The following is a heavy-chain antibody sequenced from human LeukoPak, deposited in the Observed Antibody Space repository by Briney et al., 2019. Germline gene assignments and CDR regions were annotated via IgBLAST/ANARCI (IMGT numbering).Heavy chain of an antibody. V-gene: IGHV3-49*03. CDR1: GFTFGDYA. J-gene: IGHJ4*02. D-gene: IGHD3-22*01. CDR2: IRSKAYGGTT. CDR3: TRDSTGYYYDSSGPVDY. Sequence: GRSLRLSCTASGFTFGDYAMSWFRQAPGKGLEWVGFIRSKAYGGTTEYAASVKGRFTISRDDSKSIAYLQMNSLKTEDTAVYYCTRDSTGYYYDSSGPVDYWGQGTLVTVSS.